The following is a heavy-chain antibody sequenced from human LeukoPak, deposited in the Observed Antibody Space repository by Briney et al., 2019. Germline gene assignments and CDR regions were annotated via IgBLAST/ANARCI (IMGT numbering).Heavy chain of an antibody. Sequence: GGSLRLSCAASGFTFSSYSLNWVRQAPGKGLEWVSYISSSSSPIYYADSVQGRFTISRDNAKNSLYLQMNSLRAEDTAAYYCARSGPEDAFDIWGQGTMVTVSS. CDR3: ARSGPEDAFDI. J-gene: IGHJ3*02. CDR2: ISSSSSPI. V-gene: IGHV3-48*04. CDR1: GFTFSSYS.